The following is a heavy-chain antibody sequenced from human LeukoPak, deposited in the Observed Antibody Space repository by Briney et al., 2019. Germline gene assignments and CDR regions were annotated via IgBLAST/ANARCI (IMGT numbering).Heavy chain of an antibody. CDR3: AKGRYCGGDCYAFFDY. D-gene: IGHD2-21*02. CDR2: ISGSGDST. J-gene: IGHJ4*02. V-gene: IGHV3-23*01. CDR1: GFTFTNYA. Sequence: GGSLRLSCAASGFTFTNYAMGWVRQAPGKGLEWVSGISGSGDSTDYTDSVKGRFTISRDTSKSTLFLQMNSLRAEDTAVYYCAKGRYCGGDCYAFFDYWGQGTLVTVSS.